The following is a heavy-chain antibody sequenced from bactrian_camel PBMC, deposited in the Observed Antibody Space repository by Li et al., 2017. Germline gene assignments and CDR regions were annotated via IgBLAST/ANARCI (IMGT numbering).Heavy chain of an antibody. CDR3: ATSSPDPIGQLVRGPYMY. CDR1: GYIRC. J-gene: IGHJ4*01. CDR2: INSIGGT. D-gene: IGHD6*01. Sequence: QLVESGGGSVEAGGSLNLSCTYQGYIRCMAWFRQAPGKEREKIATINSIGGTTYVDSVKGRFTMSRDSAKNTVYLQMNSLKPDDAAVYYCATSSPDPIGQLVRGPYMYWGQGIQVTVS. V-gene: IGHV3S53*01.